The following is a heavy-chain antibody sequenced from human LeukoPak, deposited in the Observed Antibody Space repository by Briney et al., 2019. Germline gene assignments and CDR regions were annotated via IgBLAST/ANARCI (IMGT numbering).Heavy chain of an antibody. D-gene: IGHD2-21*01. CDR3: ARATASNWFDL. J-gene: IGHJ5*02. CDR2: IKEDGSEI. Sequence: GGSLRLSCAASGFTFSSYWMSWVRQAPGKGLERVANIKEDGSEIQYVDSVKGRFTISRDNAKNSLYLQMNSLRAEDTAVYYCARATASNWFDLWGQGTLVTVSS. CDR1: GFTFSSYW. V-gene: IGHV3-7*01.